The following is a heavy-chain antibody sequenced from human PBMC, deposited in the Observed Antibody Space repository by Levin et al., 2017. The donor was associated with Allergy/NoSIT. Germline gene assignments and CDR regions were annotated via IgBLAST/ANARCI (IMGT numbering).Heavy chain of an antibody. CDR1: GDSVSSNSAA. J-gene: IGHJ5*02. CDR3: ARGWELGT. Sequence: SETLSLTCAISGDSVSSNSAAWNWIRQSPSRGLEWLGRTYYRSKWYNDYAVSVQSRITINPDTSKNHFSLHLNSVTPDDTALYYCARGWELGTWGQGTLVTVSS. CDR2: TYYRSKWYN. D-gene: IGHD7-27*01. V-gene: IGHV6-1*01.